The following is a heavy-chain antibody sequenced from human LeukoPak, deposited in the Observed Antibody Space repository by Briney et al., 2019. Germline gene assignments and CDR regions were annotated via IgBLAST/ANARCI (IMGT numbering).Heavy chain of an antibody. Sequence: ASVKVSCKASGYTFTSHGLSWARQAPGQGLEWMGWISIYSGNTNYAQKFQDRISMTTNTSTSTAYMELRSLKSDDTAVYYCARDPGGTWGFDYWGQGALVTVSS. D-gene: IGHD7-27*01. V-gene: IGHV1-18*01. J-gene: IGHJ4*02. CDR3: ARDPGGTWGFDY. CDR1: GYTFTSHG. CDR2: ISIYSGNT.